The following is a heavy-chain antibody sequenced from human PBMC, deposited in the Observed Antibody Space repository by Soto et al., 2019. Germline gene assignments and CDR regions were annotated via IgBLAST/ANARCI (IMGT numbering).Heavy chain of an antibody. V-gene: IGHV1-18*01. CDR3: ARDGSIFGVVITHYYYGMDV. D-gene: IGHD3-3*01. Sequence: ASVKVSCKASGYTFTSYGISWVRQAPGQGLEWMGWISAYNGNTNYAQKLQGRVTMTTDTSTSTAYMELRSLRSDDTAVYYCARDGSIFGVVITHYYYGMDVRGQGTTVTVSS. J-gene: IGHJ6*02. CDR1: GYTFTSYG. CDR2: ISAYNGNT.